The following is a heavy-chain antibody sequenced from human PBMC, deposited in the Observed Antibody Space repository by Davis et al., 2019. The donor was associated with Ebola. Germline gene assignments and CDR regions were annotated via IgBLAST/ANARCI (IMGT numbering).Heavy chain of an antibody. CDR3: AKIPDLYYGDDYFDY. CDR1: GFSFSSYA. Sequence: GESLKISCAASGFSFSSYAMSWVRRAPGRGLECVSGISGSGGSTYYADSVKGRFTISRDNSKNTLYLQMNSLRAEDTAVYYCAKIPDLYYGDDYFDYWGQGTLVTVSS. V-gene: IGHV3-23*01. CDR2: ISGSGGST. J-gene: IGHJ4*02. D-gene: IGHD4-17*01.